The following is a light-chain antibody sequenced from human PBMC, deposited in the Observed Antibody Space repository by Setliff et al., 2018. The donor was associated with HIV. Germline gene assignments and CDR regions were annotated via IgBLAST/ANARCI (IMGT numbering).Light chain of an antibody. CDR2: DVS. CDR3: SSYTSSYTFV. J-gene: IGLJ1*01. V-gene: IGLV2-14*03. CDR1: NSDVGAYNY. Sequence: QSALTQPASVSGSPGQSITISCTGTNSDVGAYNYVSWYQQHPGKAPKLMIYDVSNRPSGVSNRFSGSKSGNTASLTISGLQAGDEADYYCSSYTSSYTFVFGTGTKVTVL.